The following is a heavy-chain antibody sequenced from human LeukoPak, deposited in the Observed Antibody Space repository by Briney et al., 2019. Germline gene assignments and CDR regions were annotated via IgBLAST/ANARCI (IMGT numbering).Heavy chain of an antibody. J-gene: IGHJ5*02. CDR2: IIPIFGTA. V-gene: IGHV1-69*13. CDR3: ARGRYYYDSSGYYYAGKENWFDP. CDR1: GGTFSSYA. D-gene: IGHD3-22*01. Sequence: SVKVSCKASGGTFSSYAISWVRQAPGQGLEWMGGIIPIFGTANYAQKFQGRVTITADESTSTAYMELSSLRSEDTAVYYCARGRYYYDSSGYYYAGKENWFDPWGQGTLVTVSS.